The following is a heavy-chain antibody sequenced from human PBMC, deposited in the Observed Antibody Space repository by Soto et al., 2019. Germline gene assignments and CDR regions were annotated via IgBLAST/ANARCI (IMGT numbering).Heavy chain of an antibody. D-gene: IGHD2-15*01. V-gene: IGHV4-59*02. J-gene: IGHJ6*02. CDR3: ARHDAVPKLPNGMGV. CDR2: IYYAGNT. Sequence: QVQLQESGPGLVKPSETLSLTCTVSGGSVTGYYWSWIRQAPGRGLEWIGYIYYAGNTLYTPSLSSRVTISVDTSKNQFSLKLSSVTAADTAVYFCARHDAVPKLPNGMGVWGQGTTVTVSS. CDR1: GGSVTGYY.